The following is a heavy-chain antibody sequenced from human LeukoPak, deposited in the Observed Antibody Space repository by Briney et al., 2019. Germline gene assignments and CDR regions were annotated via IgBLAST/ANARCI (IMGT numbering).Heavy chain of an antibody. V-gene: IGHV4-39*01. D-gene: IGHD4-17*01. CDR1: GDSITTGIYY. CDR3: ARNSTTVNHVYKFFDY. CDR2: VFYSGST. J-gene: IGHJ4*02. Sequence: SETLSLTCIVSGDSITTGIYYWAWIRHSPGKGLEWIGSVFYSGSTSYNPSLRSRVSISVDTSKNQSSLELSSVTAADTAVYYCARNSTTVNHVYKFFDYWGRGTLVTVSS.